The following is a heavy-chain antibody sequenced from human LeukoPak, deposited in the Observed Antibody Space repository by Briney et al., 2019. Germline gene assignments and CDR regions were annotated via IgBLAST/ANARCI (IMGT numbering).Heavy chain of an antibody. D-gene: IGHD5-18*01. Sequence: GASVKVSCKASGGTFSSYTISWVRQAPGQGLEWMGRIIPILGIANYAQKFQGRVTITADKSTSTAYMELSSLRSEDTAVYYCAKVPGYSYGYAAFDIWGQGTMVTVSS. V-gene: IGHV1-69*02. J-gene: IGHJ3*02. CDR3: AKVPGYSYGYAAFDI. CDR1: GGTFSSYT. CDR2: IIPILGIA.